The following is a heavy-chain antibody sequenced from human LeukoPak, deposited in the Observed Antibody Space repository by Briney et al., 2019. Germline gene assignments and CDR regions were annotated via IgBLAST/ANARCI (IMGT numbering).Heavy chain of an antibody. D-gene: IGHD1-14*01. V-gene: IGHV3-30*04. CDR1: GFTFSSYA. Sequence: GGSLRLSCAASGFTFSSYAMHWVRQAPGKGLEWVAVISYDGSNKYYADSVKGRFTISRDNSKNTLYLQMNSLRAEDTAVYYCAREINTGAFEIRGQGTMVTVSS. CDR3: AREINTGAFEI. J-gene: IGHJ3*02. CDR2: ISYDGSNK.